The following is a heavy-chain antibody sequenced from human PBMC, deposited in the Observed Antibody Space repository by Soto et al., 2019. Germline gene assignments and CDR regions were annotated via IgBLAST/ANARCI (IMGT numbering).Heavy chain of an antibody. CDR3: VSDRGYGHASVPYS. CDR2: ISYDGGLQ. CDR1: GFTFSSYG. D-gene: IGHD5-18*01. V-gene: IGHV3-30*03. J-gene: IGHJ4*02. Sequence: QAQRVESGGGVVQPGRSLRLSCAASGFTFSSYGMHWVRQAPGTGLEGVAVISYDGGLQHYADSVKGPVTISRDNSKNMVLLQMNSLRAEDTAVYYCVSDRGYGHASVPYSWGQGTLVSVSS.